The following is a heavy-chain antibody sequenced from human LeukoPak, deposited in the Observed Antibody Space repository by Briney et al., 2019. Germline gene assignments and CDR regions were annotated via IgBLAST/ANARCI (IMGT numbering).Heavy chain of an antibody. V-gene: IGHV4-59*08. CDR2: IYHTGDQ. CDR1: GDSISNSY. J-gene: IGHJ4*02. D-gene: IGHD2-21*01. Sequence: PSETLSLTCNVSGDSISNSYWSWLRQPPGKGLEWIGYIYHTGDQNYNPSLKSRVAISLDTSKNQISLNLRSVTAADTAVYYCARHVFASPFDSRSQGTLVTVSS. CDR3: ARHVFASPFDS.